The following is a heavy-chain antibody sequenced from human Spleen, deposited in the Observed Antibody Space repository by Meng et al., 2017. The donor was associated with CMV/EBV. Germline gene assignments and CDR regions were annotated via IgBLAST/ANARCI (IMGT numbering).Heavy chain of an antibody. J-gene: IGHJ4*02. CDR1: GFSFSRYW. D-gene: IGHD4-23*01. Sequence: GESLKISCTASGFSFSRYWMSWVRQAPGKGLEWVANIKPDGSEKYYVDSVKGRFTISRDNAKNSLSLQMSSLEAEDTAVYYCARDLSVTSVWDHYFDSWGQGTLVTVSS. CDR3: ARDLSVTSVWDHYFDS. CDR2: IKPDGSEK. V-gene: IGHV3-7*01.